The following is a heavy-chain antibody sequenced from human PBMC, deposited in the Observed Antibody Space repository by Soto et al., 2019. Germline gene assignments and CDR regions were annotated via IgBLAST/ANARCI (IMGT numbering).Heavy chain of an antibody. CDR2: IIPIFGTA. CDR1: GGTFSSYA. J-gene: IGHJ3*01. D-gene: IGHD2-2*01. V-gene: IGHV1-69*13. CDR3: ARGDIVVVPAGVLANDGQLRL. Sequence: SVKVSCKASGGTFSSYAISWVRQAPGQGLEWMGGIIPIFGTANYAQKFQGRVTITADESTSTAYMELSSLRSEDTAVYYCARGDIVVVPAGVLANDGQLRLWGQGTMVTVSS.